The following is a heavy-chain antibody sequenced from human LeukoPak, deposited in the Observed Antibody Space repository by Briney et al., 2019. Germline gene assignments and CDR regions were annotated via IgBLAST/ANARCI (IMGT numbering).Heavy chain of an antibody. Sequence: ASVKVSCKASGYTITSYGISWVRQAPGQGHERMGWISAYNGNTNYAKKLQGRVTMTTETTTSTAYMELRSLRSDDTAVYYCARGVLRYFDWSHTSEYFQHWGQGTLVTVSS. CDR2: ISAYNGNT. CDR1: GYTITSYG. CDR3: ARGVLRYFDWSHTSEYFQH. D-gene: IGHD3-9*01. V-gene: IGHV1-18*01. J-gene: IGHJ1*01.